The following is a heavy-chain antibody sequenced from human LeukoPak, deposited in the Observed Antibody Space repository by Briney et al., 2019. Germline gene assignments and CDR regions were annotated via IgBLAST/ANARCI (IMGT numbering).Heavy chain of an antibody. Sequence: GASVKVSCKASGDILRTYALNWVRQVPGQGLEWMGGIIPLFGTANYAQKFQGRVTITADKSTSTAYMELSSLRSEDTAVYYCARVESGDGYNSRSGYWGQGTLVTVSS. CDR2: IIPLFGTA. CDR3: ARVESGDGYNSRSGY. D-gene: IGHD5-24*01. V-gene: IGHV1-69*06. CDR1: GDILRTYA. J-gene: IGHJ4*02.